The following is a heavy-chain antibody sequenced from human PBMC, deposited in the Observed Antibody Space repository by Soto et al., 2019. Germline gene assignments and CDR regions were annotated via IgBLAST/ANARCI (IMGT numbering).Heavy chain of an antibody. D-gene: IGHD3-10*01. CDR3: ARGVRA. J-gene: IGHJ5*02. Sequence: QVQLQESGPGRVRPLQTLSLTCTVSGDSISIGGYYWSWIRQHPGKGLEWIGYIYHTGRTSYNPSLKSRVTISLDSSKSQFSLRLTSVTVADTAVYYCARGVRAWGQGTRVTVSS. V-gene: IGHV4-31*03. CDR1: GDSISIGGYY. CDR2: IYHTGRT.